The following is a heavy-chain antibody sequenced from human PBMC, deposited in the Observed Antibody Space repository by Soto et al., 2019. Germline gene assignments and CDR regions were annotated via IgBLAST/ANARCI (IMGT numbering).Heavy chain of an antibody. CDR3: AKGRGTNYYYHMDV. J-gene: IGHJ6*03. D-gene: IGHD1-26*01. CDR2: ITGSGDSA. CDR1: GFTFNNYA. V-gene: IGHV3-23*01. Sequence: EVQLLESGGGLVQPGGSLRLSCAASGFTFNNYAISWVRQAPGKGLEWVSTITGSGDSAYYADSVKGRFIISRDNSKNSVHMQMHSLGAEDSAIYYCAKGRGTNYYYHMDVWGGGTTVTVSS.